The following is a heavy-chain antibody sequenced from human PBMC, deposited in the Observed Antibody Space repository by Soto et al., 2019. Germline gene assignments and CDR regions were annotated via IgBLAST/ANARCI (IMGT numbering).Heavy chain of an antibody. D-gene: IGHD2-2*02. CDR1: GFTFINAW. J-gene: IGHJ4*02. V-gene: IGHV3-15*01. CDR2: IKSKTDGGTT. Sequence: TGGSLRLSCAASGFTFINAWMSWVRQAPGKGLEWVGRIKSKTDGGTTDYAAPVKGRFTISRDDSKNTLYLQMNSLKTEDTAVYYCTTDPAPGFIIVVPAAINDYWGQGTLVTVSS. CDR3: TTDPAPGFIIVVPAAINDY.